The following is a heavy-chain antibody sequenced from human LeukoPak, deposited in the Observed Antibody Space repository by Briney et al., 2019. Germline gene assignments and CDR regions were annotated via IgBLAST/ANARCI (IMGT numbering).Heavy chain of an antibody. CDR2: IDPSDSYT. V-gene: IGHV5-10-1*01. CDR1: GYSFTSYW. CDR3: ARHPAIAAAGTDFDY. J-gene: IGHJ4*02. Sequence: GESLKISCKGSGYSFTSYWISWVRQMPGKGLEWMGRIDPSDSYTNYSPSFQGHVTISADKSISTAYLQWSSLKASDTAMYYCARHPAIAAAGTDFDYWGQGTLVTVSS. D-gene: IGHD6-13*01.